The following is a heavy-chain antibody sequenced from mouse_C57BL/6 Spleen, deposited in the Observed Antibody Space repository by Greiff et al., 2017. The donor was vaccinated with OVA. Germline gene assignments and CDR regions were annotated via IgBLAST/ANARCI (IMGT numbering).Heavy chain of an antibody. D-gene: IGHD1-1*01. CDR3: ARSGDYYGSSYWFAY. J-gene: IGHJ3*01. CDR2: IDPSDSYT. CDR1: GYTFTSYW. V-gene: IGHV1-50*01. Sequence: QVQLQQPGAELVKPGASVKLSCKASGYTFTSYWMQWVKQRPGQGLEWIGEIDPSDSYTNYNQKFKGKATLTVDTSSSTAYMQLSSLTSEDSAVYYCARSGDYYGSSYWFAYGGQGTLVTVSA.